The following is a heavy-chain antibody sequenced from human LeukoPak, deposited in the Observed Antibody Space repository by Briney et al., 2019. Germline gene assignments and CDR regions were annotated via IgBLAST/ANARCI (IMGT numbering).Heavy chain of an antibody. Sequence: GRSLRLSCAASGFTFSSYWMRWVRQVPGKGLVWVARINPGGSSITYADSVKGRFTISRDNAKHTLYLQMDSLRAEDTGVYYCARSNQADDYWGQGTLVTVSS. CDR2: INPGGSSI. D-gene: IGHD1-14*01. V-gene: IGHV3-74*01. J-gene: IGHJ4*02. CDR1: GFTFSSYW. CDR3: ARSNQADDY.